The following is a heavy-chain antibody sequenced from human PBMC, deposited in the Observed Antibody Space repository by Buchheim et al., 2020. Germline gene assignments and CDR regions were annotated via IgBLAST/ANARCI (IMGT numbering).Heavy chain of an antibody. V-gene: IGHV4-34*01. CDR2: INHSGST. D-gene: IGHD6-19*01. CDR3: ARAIWSNGWYSYFDY. Sequence: QVQLQQWGAGLLKPSETLSLTCAVYGGSFSGYYWSWIRQPPGKGLEWIGEINHSGSTNYNPSLKSRVTILVDTSKNQFPLKLSSVTAADTAVYYCARAIWSNGWYSYFDYWGQGTL. J-gene: IGHJ4*02. CDR1: GGSFSGYY.